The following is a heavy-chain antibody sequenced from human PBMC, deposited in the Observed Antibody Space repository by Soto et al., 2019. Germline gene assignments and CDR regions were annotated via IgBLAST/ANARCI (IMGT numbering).Heavy chain of an antibody. J-gene: IGHJ6*03. CDR2: ISSSSSTI. V-gene: IGHV3-48*01. D-gene: IGHD3-3*01. Sequence: EVQLVESGGGLVQPGGSLRLSCAASGFTFSSYSMNWVRQAPGKGLEWVSYISSSSSTIYYADSVKGRFTISRDNAKNSLYLQMNSLRAEDTAVYYCAREQFLLNQDYYYYYMDVWGKGTTVTVSS. CDR3: AREQFLLNQDYYYYYMDV. CDR1: GFTFSSYS.